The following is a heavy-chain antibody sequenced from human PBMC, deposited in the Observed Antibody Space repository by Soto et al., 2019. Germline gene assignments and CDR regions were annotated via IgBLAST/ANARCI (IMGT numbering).Heavy chain of an antibody. CDR3: ARDYYDSSGPYYYYYGMDV. V-gene: IGHV4-30-4*01. CDR1: GGSISSGDYY. CDR2: IYYSGST. J-gene: IGHJ6*02. D-gene: IGHD3-22*01. Sequence: VQLQESGQGLVKPSQTLYLTCPVSGGSISSGDYYWSWIRPPPGKGLKWIGYIYYSGSTYYNPSLKIRGTRSVDTSKNQFSLKLSSVTAAGTAVYYCARDYYDSSGPYYYYYGMDVWGQGTTVTVSS.